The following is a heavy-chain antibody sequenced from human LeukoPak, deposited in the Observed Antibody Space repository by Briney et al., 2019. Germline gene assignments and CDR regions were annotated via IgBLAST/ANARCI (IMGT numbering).Heavy chain of an antibody. CDR1: GYTFTSYD. J-gene: IGHJ6*03. V-gene: IGHV1-8*01. D-gene: IGHD3-3*01. CDR2: MIPNSGNT. Sequence: ASVKVSCKASGYTFTSYDINWVRQATGQGLEWMGWMIPNSGNTGYAQKFQGRVTMTRNTSISTAYMELSSLRSEDTAVYYCASFWSGYYDRLYTDYYMDVWGKGTTVTVSS. CDR3: ASFWSGYYDRLYTDYYMDV.